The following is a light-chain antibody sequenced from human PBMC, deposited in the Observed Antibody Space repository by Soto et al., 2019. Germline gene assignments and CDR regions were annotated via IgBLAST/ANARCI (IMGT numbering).Light chain of an antibody. V-gene: IGKV4-1*01. CDR3: QQYYSFGT. CDR1: QSVLYSSNNKNY. J-gene: IGKJ1*01. CDR2: WAS. Sequence: DIVMTQSPDSLAVSLGERATINCKSSQSVLYSSNNKNYLAWYQQKPGQPPKLLIYWASTRESGVPDRFSGSGSGTDFTLTISSPQAEDVAVYYCQQYYSFGTFGQGTKVEIK.